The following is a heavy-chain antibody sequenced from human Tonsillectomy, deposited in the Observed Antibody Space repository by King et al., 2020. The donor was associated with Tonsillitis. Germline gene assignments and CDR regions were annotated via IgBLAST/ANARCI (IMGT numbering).Heavy chain of an antibody. V-gene: IGHV3-21*01. D-gene: IGHD4-11*01. Sequence: VQLVESGGGLVKPGGSLRLSCAASGSPFSSYSMNLVRKAPGKGLEWVSCISRNRPYIYDADSVKGRLTISRDNAKNSLFLQMRSLRAEDSAVYYCAGGHPGTTVTSYYYYYMDVWGKGTTVTVSS. CDR3: AGGHPGTTVTSYYYYYMDV. J-gene: IGHJ6*03. CDR1: GSPFSSYS. CDR2: ISRNRPYI.